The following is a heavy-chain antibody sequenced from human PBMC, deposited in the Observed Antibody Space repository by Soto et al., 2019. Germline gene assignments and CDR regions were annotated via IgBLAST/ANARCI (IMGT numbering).Heavy chain of an antibody. Sequence: GGSLRLSCAASGFTFSSYGMHWVRQAPGKGLEWVAVISYDGSNKYYADSLKGRFTISRDNSKNTLYLQMNSLRAEDTAVYYCAKENSLYCNGGSCYPNWFDPWGQGTLVTVSS. CDR3: AKENSLYCNGGSCYPNWFDP. CDR2: ISYDGSNK. D-gene: IGHD2-15*01. CDR1: GFTFSSYG. V-gene: IGHV3-30*18. J-gene: IGHJ5*02.